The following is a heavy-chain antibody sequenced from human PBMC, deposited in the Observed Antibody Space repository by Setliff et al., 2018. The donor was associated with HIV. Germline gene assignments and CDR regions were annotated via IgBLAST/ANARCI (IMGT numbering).Heavy chain of an antibody. D-gene: IGHD3-10*01. CDR3: ARGLGRGSGTYYNPPGY. V-gene: IGHV4-34*01. CDR2: INHSGNT. J-gene: IGHJ4*02. CDR1: GGSFSGYY. Sequence: SETLSLTCAFNGGSFSGYYWMWIRQSPGEGLEWIGEINHSGNTNYNPSLKSRVTMSGDTSKNQFSLNLTSVTAADTAVYSCARGLGRGSGTYYNPPGYWGPGTLVTVSS.